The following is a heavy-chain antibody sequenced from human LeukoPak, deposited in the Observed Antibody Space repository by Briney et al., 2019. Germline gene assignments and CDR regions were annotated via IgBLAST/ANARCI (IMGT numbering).Heavy chain of an antibody. Sequence: HPGGSLRLSCAASGFTFSSYAMSWVRQAPGKGLEWVSAISDSGGSTYYLDSVKGRFSISRDNSKNTLFLQMNSLRAEDTAVYYCAKRGMTTIKEGFDYWGQGTLVTVSS. V-gene: IGHV3-23*01. D-gene: IGHD5-24*01. CDR2: ISDSGGST. CDR1: GFTFSSYA. J-gene: IGHJ4*02. CDR3: AKRGMTTIKEGFDY.